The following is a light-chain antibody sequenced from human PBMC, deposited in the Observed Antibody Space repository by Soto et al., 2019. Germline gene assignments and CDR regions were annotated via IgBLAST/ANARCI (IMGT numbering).Light chain of an antibody. Sequence: GLTQSPGTLSLSPGERATLSCRASQSVSNNYLAWYQQKPGQAPRLLIYGASNRATGIPDRFSGSGSGTDFTLTISRLEPEDFAVYYCQLFSSYPLTFGGGTKVDIK. CDR3: QLFSSYPLT. CDR2: GAS. V-gene: IGKV3-20*01. J-gene: IGKJ4*01. CDR1: QSVSNNY.